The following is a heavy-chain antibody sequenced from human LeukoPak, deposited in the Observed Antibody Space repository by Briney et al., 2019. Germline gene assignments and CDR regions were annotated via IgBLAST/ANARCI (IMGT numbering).Heavy chain of an antibody. CDR3: ARGGGRSYSDAFDI. Sequence: GGSLRLSCAASGFTFSSYWMHWVRQTPGKGLVWVSRISTDGSSTSYADSVKGRFTISRDNGKNTLYLQMNSLRAEDTAVYYCARGGGRSYSDAFDIWGQGTVVTVSS. CDR2: ISTDGSST. J-gene: IGHJ3*02. V-gene: IGHV3-74*01. CDR1: GFTFSSYW. D-gene: IGHD1-26*01.